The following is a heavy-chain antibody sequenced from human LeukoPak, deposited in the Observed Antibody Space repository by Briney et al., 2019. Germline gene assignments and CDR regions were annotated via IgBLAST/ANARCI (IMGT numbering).Heavy chain of an antibody. Sequence: PGGSLRLSCAASGFTFNDYAMTWVRQAPGKGLEWVSAISGCGGRTYSADSVKGRFTISRDNSKNTLYLQINSLRAEDTAVYYCAKPISSGWYSFDYWGQGTLVTVSS. CDR2: ISGCGGRT. D-gene: IGHD6-19*01. V-gene: IGHV3-23*01. J-gene: IGHJ4*02. CDR3: AKPISSGWYSFDY. CDR1: GFTFNDYA.